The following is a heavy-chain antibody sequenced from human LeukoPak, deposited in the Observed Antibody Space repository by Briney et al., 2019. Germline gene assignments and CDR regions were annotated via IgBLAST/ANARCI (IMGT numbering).Heavy chain of an antibody. CDR2: IYYSGST. D-gene: IGHD3-22*01. J-gene: IGHJ6*02. V-gene: IGHV4-59*01. CDR1: GGSISSYY. CDR3: ARSLRYYYGSSGYRSYYGMDV. Sequence: KASETLSLTCTVSGGSISSYYWSWIRQPPGKGLEWIGYIYYSGSTNYNPSLKSRVTISVDTSKNQFSLKLSSVTAADTAVYYCARSLRYYYGSSGYRSYYGMDVWGQGTTVTVSS.